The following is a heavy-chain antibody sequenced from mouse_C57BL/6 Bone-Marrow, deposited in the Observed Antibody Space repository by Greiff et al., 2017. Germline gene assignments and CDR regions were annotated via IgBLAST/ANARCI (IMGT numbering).Heavy chain of an antibody. CDR2: IHPNSGST. Sequence: VQLQQPGAELVKPGASVKLSCKASGYTFTSYWMHWVKQRPGQGLEWIGMIHPNSGSTNYNEKFKSKATLTVDKSSSTAYMQLSSLTSEDSAVYYCARRGGYGSPWSFDVWGTGTTVTVSS. CDR3: ARRGGYGSPWSFDV. D-gene: IGHD1-1*01. CDR1: GYTFTSYW. V-gene: IGHV1-64*01. J-gene: IGHJ1*03.